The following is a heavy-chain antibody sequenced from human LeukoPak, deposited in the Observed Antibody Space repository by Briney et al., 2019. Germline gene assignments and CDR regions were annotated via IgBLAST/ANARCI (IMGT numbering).Heavy chain of an antibody. Sequence: GGSLRLSCAASGFIVSSYYMSWVRQAPGKGLEWVSIIYGGGATSYADSVKGRFTISRDNTRNTLYLQMNSLRTEDTAVYYCVRARSWPEHAFDIWGQGTMVTVS. CDR1: GFIVSSYY. V-gene: IGHV3-53*01. CDR3: VRARSWPEHAFDI. CDR2: IYGGGAT. J-gene: IGHJ3*02. D-gene: IGHD5-24*01.